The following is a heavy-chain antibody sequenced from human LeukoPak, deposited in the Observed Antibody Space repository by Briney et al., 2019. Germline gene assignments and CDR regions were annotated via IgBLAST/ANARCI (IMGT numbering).Heavy chain of an antibody. J-gene: IGHJ4*02. CDR3: ARKGWIQLWFSFDY. CDR2: INTNTGNP. V-gene: IGHV7-4-1*02. D-gene: IGHD5-18*01. CDR1: GYTFTTYA. Sequence: ASVKVSCTASGYTFTTYAMNWVRQAPGQGLEWMGWINTNTGNPTYAQGFTGRFVFSLDTSVSTAYLQISSLKAEDTAVYYCARKGWIQLWFSFDYWGQGTLVTVSS.